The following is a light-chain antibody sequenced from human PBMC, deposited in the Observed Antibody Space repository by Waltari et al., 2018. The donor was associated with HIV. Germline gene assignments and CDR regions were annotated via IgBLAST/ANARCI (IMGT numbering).Light chain of an antibody. CDR3: QSGGSSGSWV. Sequence: SNELTQPPSVSVSPGQTARITCSGDALANHYTYWFQHKPGQAPVLVIYKDTERPSGIPERFSGYRSGTTVKLTISGVQAEDEADYYCQSGGSSGSWVFGGGTKLTVL. J-gene: IGLJ3*02. CDR1: ALANHY. V-gene: IGLV3-25*03. CDR2: KDT.